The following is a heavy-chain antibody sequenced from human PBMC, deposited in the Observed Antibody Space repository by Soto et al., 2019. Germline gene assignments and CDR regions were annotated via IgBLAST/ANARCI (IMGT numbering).Heavy chain of an antibody. J-gene: IGHJ4*02. V-gene: IGHV2-5*02. CDR1: GFSLRSLGMA. CDR2: IYWDDEE. CDR3: ARRYDSSFDF. Sequence: QITLKESGPTLLKPTQTLTLTCTFSGFSLRSLGMAVGWIRQPPGRALEWVALIYWDDEERYSPSLQSRLTLTKDTSKNHVVLTMPTMDPVDTATYYCARRYDSSFDFWGQGIPVTVSS. D-gene: IGHD6-6*01.